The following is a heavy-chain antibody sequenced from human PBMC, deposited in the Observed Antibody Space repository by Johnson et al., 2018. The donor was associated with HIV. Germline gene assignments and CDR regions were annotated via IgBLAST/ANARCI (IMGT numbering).Heavy chain of an antibody. Sequence: VQLVESGGGLVQPGGSLRLSCAASGFTFSSYAMSWVRQAPGKGLEWVSGISGSGGSTNYADSVKGRFTISRDNSKNTLYLQMNTLRADDTAVYYCATSTASDALDIWGQGTMVTVSS. J-gene: IGHJ3*02. CDR2: ISGSGGST. CDR1: GFTFSSYA. V-gene: IGHV3-23*04. D-gene: IGHD1-1*01. CDR3: ATSTASDALDI.